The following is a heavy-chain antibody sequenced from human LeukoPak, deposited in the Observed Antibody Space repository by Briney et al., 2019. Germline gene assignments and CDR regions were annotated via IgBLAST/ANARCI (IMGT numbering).Heavy chain of an antibody. CDR2: INHSGST. CDR3: ARAILSTGGMDV. D-gene: IGHD5/OR15-5a*01. Sequence: SETLSLTCAVYGGSFSGYYWSWIRQPPGKGLEWIGEINHSGSTNYNPSLKSRVTISVDTSKNQFSLKLSSVTAADTAVYYCARAILSTGGMDVWGKGTTVTVSS. CDR1: GGSFSGYY. V-gene: IGHV4-34*01. J-gene: IGHJ6*03.